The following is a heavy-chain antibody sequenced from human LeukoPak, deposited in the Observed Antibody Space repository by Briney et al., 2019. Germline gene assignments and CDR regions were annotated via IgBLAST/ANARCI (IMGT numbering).Heavy chain of an antibody. V-gene: IGHV3-48*03. CDR1: GFTFSRYY. CDR2: ISSTGNSI. D-gene: IGHD6-13*01. Sequence: PGGSLRLSCAASGFTFSRYYMNRVRQAPGKGLEWVLYISSTGNSIYYADSVEGRFTISRDNTKKSLYLQMNSLRAKDSAVYYCARESTSTSCSDYWGQGTLVTVSS. J-gene: IGHJ4*02. CDR3: ARESTSTSCSDY.